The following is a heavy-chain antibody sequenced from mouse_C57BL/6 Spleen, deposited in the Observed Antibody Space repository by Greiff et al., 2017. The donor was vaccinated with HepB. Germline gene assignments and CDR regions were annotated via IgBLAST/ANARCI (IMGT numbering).Heavy chain of an antibody. CDR2: IDPANGNT. CDR3: SRYDYGYSYYAMDY. J-gene: IGHJ4*01. Sequence: VHVKQSVAELVRPGASVKLSCTASGFNIKNTYMHWVKQRPEQGLEWIGRIDPANGNTKYDPKFQGKATITADTSSNTAYLQLSSLTSEDTAIYYCSRYDYGYSYYAMDYWGQGTSVTVSS. D-gene: IGHD2-2*01. V-gene: IGHV14-3*01. CDR1: GFNIKNTY.